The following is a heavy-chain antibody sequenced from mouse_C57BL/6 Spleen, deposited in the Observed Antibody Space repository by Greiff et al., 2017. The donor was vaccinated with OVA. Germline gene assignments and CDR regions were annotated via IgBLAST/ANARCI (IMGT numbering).Heavy chain of an antibody. V-gene: IGHV1-69*01. J-gene: IGHJ1*03. Sequence: VQLQQSGAELVMPGASVKLSCKASGYTFTSYWMHWVKQRPGQGLEWIGEIDPSDSYTNYNQKFKGKSTLTVDKSSSTAYMQLSSLTSEDSAVYYCARSYDGYNWYFDVWGTGTTVTVSS. CDR1: GYTFTSYW. CDR2: IDPSDSYT. D-gene: IGHD2-3*01. CDR3: ARSYDGYNWYFDV.